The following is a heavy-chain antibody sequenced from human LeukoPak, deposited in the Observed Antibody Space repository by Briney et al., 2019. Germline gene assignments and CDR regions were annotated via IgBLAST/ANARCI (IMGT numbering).Heavy chain of an antibody. Sequence: ASVKVSCKASGYTFTSYYMHWVRQAPGQGLEWMGIINPSGGSTSCAQKFQGRVTMTRDTSKNQFSLKLSSVTAADTAVYYCARGPRRDLSSSFADELEYWGQGTLVTVSS. CDR1: GYTFTSYY. V-gene: IGHV1-46*01. CDR3: ARGPRRDLSSSFADELEY. CDR2: INPSGGST. D-gene: IGHD6-13*01. J-gene: IGHJ4*02.